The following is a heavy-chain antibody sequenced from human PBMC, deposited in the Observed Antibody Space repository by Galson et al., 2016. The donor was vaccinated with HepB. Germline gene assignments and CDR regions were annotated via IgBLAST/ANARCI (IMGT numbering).Heavy chain of an antibody. D-gene: IGHD2-2*01. Sequence: SLRLSCAASGFTFCSSGIHWVRQAPGKGLEWVAVIWYDGRDKYYADSVRGRFIISRDNSKNTVFLQMNRLRAEDTAVYYCAKDPSQFCSSVSCQRAYLLHWGQGTLVTVTS. CDR1: GFTFCSSG. CDR2: IWYDGRDK. V-gene: IGHV3-33*03. J-gene: IGHJ1*01. CDR3: AKDPSQFCSSVSCQRAYLLH.